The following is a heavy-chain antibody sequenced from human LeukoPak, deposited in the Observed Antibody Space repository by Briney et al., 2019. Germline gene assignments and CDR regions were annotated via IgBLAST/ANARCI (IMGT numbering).Heavy chain of an antibody. CDR1: GYTFTSFG. V-gene: IGHV1-18*01. Sequence: ASVKVSCKASGYTFTSFGISWVRQAPGQGLEWMGWSSAYNGNTKSAQKFQGRVTISADKSTSTAYMELSSLRSEDTALYYCARETSGFDYWGQGTLVTVSS. CDR3: ARETSGFDY. CDR2: SSAYNGNT. J-gene: IGHJ4*02.